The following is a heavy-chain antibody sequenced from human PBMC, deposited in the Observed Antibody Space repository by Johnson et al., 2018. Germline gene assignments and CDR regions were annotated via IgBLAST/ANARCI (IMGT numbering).Heavy chain of an antibody. V-gene: IGHV1-46*01. CDR2: IKPRGGST. J-gene: IGHJ3*02. CDR1: GYTFTNYF. Sequence: QVQLVESGAEVKEPGASVKISCKASGYTFTNYFMHWVRQAPGQGLEWMGIIKPRGGSTMYAQKSQGRVTMTRDTSTSTVYMEVSSLRSEDTGVYYWARATDVFDIWGQATMVTVSS. CDR3: ARATDVFDI.